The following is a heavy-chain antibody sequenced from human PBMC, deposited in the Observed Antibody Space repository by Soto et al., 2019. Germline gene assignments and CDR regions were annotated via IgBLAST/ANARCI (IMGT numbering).Heavy chain of an antibody. Sequence: SLTCAVSGGSISSSNWWSWVRQPPGKGLEWIGEIYHSGSTNYNPSLKSRVTISVDKSKNQFSLKLSSVTAADTAVYYCARGFSSSWYRDYYYGMDVWGQGTTVTVSS. J-gene: IGHJ6*02. CDR1: GGSISSSNW. V-gene: IGHV4-4*02. D-gene: IGHD6-13*01. CDR3: ARGFSSSWYRDYYYGMDV. CDR2: IYHSGST.